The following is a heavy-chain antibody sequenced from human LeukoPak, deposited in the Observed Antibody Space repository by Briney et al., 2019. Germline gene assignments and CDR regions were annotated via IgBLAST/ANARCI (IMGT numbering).Heavy chain of an antibody. J-gene: IGHJ5*02. CDR1: GGSIGSYY. CDR2: IYYSGST. V-gene: IGHV4-59*01. CDR3: ARVGRQWLVDVYWFDP. Sequence: KPSETLSLTCTVSGGSIGSYYWSWIRQPPGKGLEWIGYIYYSGSTNYNPSLKSRVTISVDTSKNQFSLKLSSVTAADTAVYYCARVGRQWLVDVYWFDPWGQGTLVTVSS. D-gene: IGHD6-19*01.